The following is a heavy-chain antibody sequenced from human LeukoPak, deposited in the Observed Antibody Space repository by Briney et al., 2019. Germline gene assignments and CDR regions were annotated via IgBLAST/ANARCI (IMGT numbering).Heavy chain of an antibody. CDR3: ARDRYGMAV. J-gene: IGHJ6*02. Sequence: GGSLRLSCAASGFSFSIYSMNWVRQAPGKGLEWVSYIDSMSGSIYYADSVKGRFTISRENAKNSLYLQMNSLRVEDTAVYYCARDRYGMAVWGQGTTVVVSS. CDR2: IDSMSGSI. V-gene: IGHV3-48*01. CDR1: GFSFSIYS.